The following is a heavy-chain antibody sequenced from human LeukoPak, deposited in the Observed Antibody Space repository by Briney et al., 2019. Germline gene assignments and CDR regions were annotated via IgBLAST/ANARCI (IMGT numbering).Heavy chain of an antibody. CDR3: ARVDMGATSRGAFDI. CDR1: GFTFSDHY. J-gene: IGHJ3*02. CDR2: SRDKTKSYTT. V-gene: IGHV3-72*01. Sequence: AGGSLRLSCAASGFTFSDHYMDWVRQAPGKGLEWVGRSRDKTKSYTTDYAASVKGRFTISRDDSKNSLYLQLNSLKTEDTAVYYCARVDMGATSRGAFDIWGQGTMVTVSS. D-gene: IGHD1-26*01.